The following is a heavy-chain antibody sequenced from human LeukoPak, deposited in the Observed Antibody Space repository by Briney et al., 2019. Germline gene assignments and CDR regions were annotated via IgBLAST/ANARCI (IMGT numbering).Heavy chain of an antibody. V-gene: IGHV5-51*01. Sequence: GESLKISCKGSGYSFTSYWIGWVRQMPGRGLEWMGIIYPGDSDTRYSPSFQGQVTISADKSISTAYLQWSSLQASGTAMYYCARSPTVTQADYWGQGTLVTVSS. CDR3: ARSPTVTQADY. D-gene: IGHD4-17*01. CDR2: IYPGDSDT. J-gene: IGHJ4*02. CDR1: GYSFTSYW.